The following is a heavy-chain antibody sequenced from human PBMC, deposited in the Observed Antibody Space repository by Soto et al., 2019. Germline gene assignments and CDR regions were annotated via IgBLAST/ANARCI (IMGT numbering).Heavy chain of an antibody. CDR3: ASAPYCPNGVCFAYYFDY. Sequence: QVQLQESGPGLVKPSETLSLTCTVSDGSITNYYWTWIRQPPGKALEWIGFIHYSGSTNYNPSLHSRVSVSIDTAKNQFSLKLSSVTAADTAVYYCASAPYCPNGVCFAYYFDYWGQGTLVTVSS. CDR1: DGSITNYY. V-gene: IGHV4-59*01. J-gene: IGHJ4*02. D-gene: IGHD2-8*01. CDR2: IHYSGST.